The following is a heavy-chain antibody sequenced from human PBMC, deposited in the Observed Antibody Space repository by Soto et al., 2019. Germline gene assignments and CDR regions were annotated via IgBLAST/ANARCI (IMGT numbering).Heavy chain of an antibody. Sequence: GESLKISCKGSGYSFTSYWIGWVRQMPGKGLEWMGIIYPGDSDTRYSPSFQGQVTISADKSIRTAYLQWSSLKASDTAMYYCARHVSSGYDYRYYYYGMDVWGQGTKVTVSS. CDR3: ARHVSSGYDYRYYYYGMDV. J-gene: IGHJ6*02. CDR1: GYSFTSYW. CDR2: IYPGDSDT. V-gene: IGHV5-51*01. D-gene: IGHD5-12*01.